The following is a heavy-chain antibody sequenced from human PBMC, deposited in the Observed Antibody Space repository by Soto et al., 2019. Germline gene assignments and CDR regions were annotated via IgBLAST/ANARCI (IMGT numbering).Heavy chain of an antibody. D-gene: IGHD2-2*01. CDR2: VNSDGTST. CDR3: ARVPHCNSTRCYSYFDL. J-gene: IGHJ2*01. V-gene: IGHV3-74*01. CDR1: GFTSSNYW. Sequence: GGSLRLSCAASGFTSSNYWIHWVRQAPGKGLVWVSRVNSDGTSTLYADSVKGRFTVSRDNGKNTLYLQMNSLRVEDTAVYYCARVPHCNSTRCYSYFDLWGRGTLVTSPQ.